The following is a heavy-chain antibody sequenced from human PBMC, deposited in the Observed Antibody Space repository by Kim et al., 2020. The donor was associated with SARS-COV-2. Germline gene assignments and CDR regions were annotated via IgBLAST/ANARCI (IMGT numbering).Heavy chain of an antibody. V-gene: IGHV1-2*02. CDR3: ARDLSGIGNWFDP. J-gene: IGHJ5*02. Sequence: YQQKFQGRVTMTTDTSDGTAYMELSGLRSEDTAVYYCARDLSGIGNWFDPWGQGTLVTVSS.